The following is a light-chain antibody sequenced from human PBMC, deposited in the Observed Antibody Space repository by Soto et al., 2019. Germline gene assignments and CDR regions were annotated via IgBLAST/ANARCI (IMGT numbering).Light chain of an antibody. CDR1: QSISSNF. Sequence: EIELTQSPGTLSLSPGEGATLSCRASQSISSNFLAWYQQKRGQAPRLLIHGASNRATGIPDRFSGSGSGTDITLTITRLEPEDFAVYYCQQYGGSPRTFGQGTKVEVK. CDR2: GAS. J-gene: IGKJ1*01. V-gene: IGKV3-20*01. CDR3: QQYGGSPRT.